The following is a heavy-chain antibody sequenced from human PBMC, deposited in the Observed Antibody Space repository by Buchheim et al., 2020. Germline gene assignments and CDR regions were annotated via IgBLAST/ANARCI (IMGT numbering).Heavy chain of an antibody. CDR3: ARDPKSRYSSGWPYYFDY. J-gene: IGHJ4*02. V-gene: IGHV1-3*01. CDR1: GYTFTSYA. CDR2: INAGNGNT. Sequence: QVQLVQSGAEVKKPGASVKVSCKASGYTFTSYAMHWVRQAPGQRLEWMGWINAGNGNTKYSQKFQGRVTITRDTSASTAYMELSSLRSEDTAVYYCARDPKSRYSSGWPYYFDYWGQGTL. D-gene: IGHD6-19*01.